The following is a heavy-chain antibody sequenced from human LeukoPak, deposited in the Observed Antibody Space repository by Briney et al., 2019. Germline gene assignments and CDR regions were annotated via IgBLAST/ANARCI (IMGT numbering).Heavy chain of an antibody. V-gene: IGHV3-7*01. D-gene: IGHD3-22*01. CDR3: ARDSITMTVVVGDLDY. J-gene: IGHJ4*02. Sequence: PGGSLRLSCAASGFTFTTNWMTWVRQAPGKGLEWVATINQDGSEKYYVDSVKGRFTISRDNAKNSLFLQMNSLRAEDTAVYYCARDSITMTVVVGDLDYWGQGTLVTVSS. CDR1: GFTFTTNW. CDR2: INQDGSEK.